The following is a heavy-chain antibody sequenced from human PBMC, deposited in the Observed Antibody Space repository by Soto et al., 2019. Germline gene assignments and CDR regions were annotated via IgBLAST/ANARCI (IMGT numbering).Heavy chain of an antibody. Sequence: ETLSLTCTVSGGSISSYYWSWIRQPPGKGLEWIGYIYYSGSTNYNPSLKSRVTISVDTSKNQFSLKLSSVTAADTAVYYCARDRSEYCGGDCYSPYGMDVWGQGTTVTVSS. D-gene: IGHD2-21*02. CDR2: IYYSGST. CDR3: ARDRSEYCGGDCYSPYGMDV. J-gene: IGHJ6*02. CDR1: GGSISSYY. V-gene: IGHV4-59*01.